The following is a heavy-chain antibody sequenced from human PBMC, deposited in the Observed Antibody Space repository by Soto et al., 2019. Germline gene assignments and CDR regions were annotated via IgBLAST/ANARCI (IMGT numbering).Heavy chain of an antibody. J-gene: IGHJ4*02. CDR1: GFTYSTSV. CDR3: AREGYSSGWGGVLDY. D-gene: IGHD6-19*01. V-gene: IGHV3-30*04. Sequence: VQLMESGGGVDQHGTSLRLSCTASGFTYSTSVIHWVRQAPGKGLEWVAVASTDGHKKDYATSVRGRFTISRDNSKNTLYLQMDSLRGDDTAVYYCAREGYSSGWGGVLDYWGRGIMVAVSS. CDR2: ASTDGHKK.